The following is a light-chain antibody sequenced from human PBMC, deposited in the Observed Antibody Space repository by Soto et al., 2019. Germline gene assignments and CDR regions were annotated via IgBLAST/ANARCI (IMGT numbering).Light chain of an antibody. CDR2: DVS. V-gene: IGLV2-14*03. CDR1: SSDVGYYNY. J-gene: IGLJ2*01. Sequence: QSALTQPASVSGSPGQSITISCTGTSSDVGYYNYVSWYQHHPGKAPKLMIYDVSYRPSGVSYRFSGSKSGNTASLTISGLQAGDEADYSCTSYTDGSPVVFGGGTKVTVL. CDR3: TSYTDGSPVV.